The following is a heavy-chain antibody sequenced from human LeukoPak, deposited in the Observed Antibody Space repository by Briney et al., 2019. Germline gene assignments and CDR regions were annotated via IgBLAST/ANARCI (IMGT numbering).Heavy chain of an antibody. D-gene: IGHD5-24*01. CDR1: GFTLSNSL. Sequence: GGSLRLSCAASGFTLSNSLTHWVGQVPGKGLVWVARIDIDGSTTHYADSVKGRFTICRDNAKNTLYLQMNSLRAEDTAVYYCAKDRDGYNYWGQGTLVTVSS. CDR3: AKDRDGYNY. J-gene: IGHJ4*02. V-gene: IGHV3-74*01. CDR2: IDIDGSTT.